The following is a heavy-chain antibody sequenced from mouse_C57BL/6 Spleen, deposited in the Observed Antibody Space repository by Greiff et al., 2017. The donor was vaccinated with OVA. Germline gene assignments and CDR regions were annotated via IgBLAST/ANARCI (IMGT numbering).Heavy chain of an antibody. J-gene: IGHJ1*03. CDR3: ARSRDWYFDV. Sequence: VQLQQSGAELVKPGASVTMSCKASGYTFTSYWITWVKQRPGQGLEWIGDIYPGGGSTNYNEKFKSKAKRTVVTSTSTAYMQHSSLTSGDTAVYYCARSRDWYFDVWGTGTTVTVSS. V-gene: IGHV1-55*01. D-gene: IGHD3-1*01. CDR1: GYTFTSYW. CDR2: IYPGGGST.